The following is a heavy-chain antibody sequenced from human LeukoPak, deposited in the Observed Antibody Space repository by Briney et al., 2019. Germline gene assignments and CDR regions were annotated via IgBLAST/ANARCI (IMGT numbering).Heavy chain of an antibody. CDR2: IYPGDSET. J-gene: IGHJ4*02. V-gene: IGHV5-51*01. CDR1: GYTFTDYW. Sequence: RGESLKISCKGSGYTFTDYWIGWVRQLPGKGLEWMAIIYPGDSETRYSPSFQGQVTISADKSIATAYLQWSSLKALDTAIHYCARHASSGGNPLDYWGQGTLVTVSS. D-gene: IGHD4-23*01. CDR3: ARHASSGGNPLDY.